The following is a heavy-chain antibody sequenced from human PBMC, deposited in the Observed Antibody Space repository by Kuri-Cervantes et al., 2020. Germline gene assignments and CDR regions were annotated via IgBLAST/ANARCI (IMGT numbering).Heavy chain of an antibody. CDR3: ARGRTNFDY. D-gene: IGHD1-14*01. J-gene: IGHJ4*02. Sequence: ESLKITCTVSGGSISSGGYYWSWIRQPPGKGLEWIGYIYYSGSTYYNPSLKSLVTISVDTSKNQFSLKLSSVTAADTAVYYCARGRTNFDYWGQGTLVTVSS. CDR2: IYYSGST. CDR1: GGSISSGGYY. V-gene: IGHV4-61*08.